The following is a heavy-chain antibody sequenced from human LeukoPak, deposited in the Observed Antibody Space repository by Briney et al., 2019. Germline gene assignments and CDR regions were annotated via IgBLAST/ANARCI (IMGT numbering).Heavy chain of an antibody. CDR2: INTSGGST. D-gene: IGHD2-2*01. J-gene: IGHJ4*02. CDR3: AREFCSSTKCHVDY. CDR1: GYTFTRYY. Sequence: ASVKVSCKASGYTFTRYYMHWVRQAPGQGLEWMGMINTSGGSTNYAQKFQGRVTMTRDTSTSTVYMELSSLRSEDTAVYYCAREFCSSTKCHVDYWGQGTLVTVSS. V-gene: IGHV1-46*01.